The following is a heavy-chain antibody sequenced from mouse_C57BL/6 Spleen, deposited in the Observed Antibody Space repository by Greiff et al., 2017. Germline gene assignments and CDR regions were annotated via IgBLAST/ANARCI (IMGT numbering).Heavy chain of an antibody. CDR3: ARDGSSYWYFDV. CDR1: GYTFTDYN. CDR2: INPNNGGT. V-gene: IGHV1-22*01. J-gene: IGHJ1*03. D-gene: IGHD1-1*01. Sequence: VQLQQSGPELVKPGASVKTSCKASGYTFTDYNMHWVKQSHGKSLEWIGYINPNNGGTSYNQEFKGKATLTVNKSSSTAYMELRSLTSEDSAVYYCARDGSSYWYFDVWGTGTTVTVSS.